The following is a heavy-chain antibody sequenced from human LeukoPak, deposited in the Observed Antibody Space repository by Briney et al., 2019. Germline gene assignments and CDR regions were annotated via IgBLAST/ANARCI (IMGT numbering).Heavy chain of an antibody. CDR2: IKSKTDGGTT. CDR3: TTEAYYDILTGYYNVRYFDY. V-gene: IGHV3-15*01. Sequence: PGGSLRLSCAASGFTFSNAWMSWVRQAPGKGLEWVGRIKSKTDGGTTDYAAPVKGRFTISRDDSKNMLYRQMNSLKTEDTAVYYCTTEAYYDILTGYYNVRYFDYWGQGTLVTVSS. J-gene: IGHJ4*02. CDR1: GFTFSNAW. D-gene: IGHD3-9*01.